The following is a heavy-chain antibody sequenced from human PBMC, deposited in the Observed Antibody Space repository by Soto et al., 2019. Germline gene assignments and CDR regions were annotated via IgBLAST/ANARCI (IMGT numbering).Heavy chain of an antibody. J-gene: IGHJ4*02. V-gene: IGHV3-30*18. CDR3: AKAATRGSSGWFEY. CDR2: ISYDGSNK. Sequence: GGSLRLSCAASGFTFSSYGMHWGRQAPGKGLEWVAVISYDGSNKYYADSVKGRFTISRDNSKNTLYLQMNSLRAEDTAVYYCAKAATRGSSGWFEYWGQGTLVTVSS. D-gene: IGHD6-19*01. CDR1: GFTFSSYG.